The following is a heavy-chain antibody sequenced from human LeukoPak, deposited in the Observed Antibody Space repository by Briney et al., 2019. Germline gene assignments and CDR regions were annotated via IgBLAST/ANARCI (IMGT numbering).Heavy chain of an antibody. Sequence: ASVKVSCKASGYTFTSYGISWVRQAPGQGLEWMGWINPNSGGTNYAQKFQGRVTMTRDTSISTAYMELSRLRSDDTAVYYCARGVTATLSPLDYWGQGTLVTVSS. V-gene: IGHV1-2*02. CDR1: GYTFTSYG. J-gene: IGHJ4*02. CDR2: INPNSGGT. D-gene: IGHD2-21*02. CDR3: ARGVTATLSPLDY.